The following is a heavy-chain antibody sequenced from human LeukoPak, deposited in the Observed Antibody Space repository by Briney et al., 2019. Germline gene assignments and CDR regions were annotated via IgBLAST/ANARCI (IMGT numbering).Heavy chain of an antibody. J-gene: IGHJ4*02. CDR3: ARSRASYYYDSSGYYQIFDY. Sequence: SETLSLTCAVYGGSLSGYYWSWIRQPPGKGLEWIGEINHSGSTNYNPSLKSRVTISVDTSKNQFSLKLSSVTAADTAVYYCARSRASYYYDSSGYYQIFDYWGQGTLVTVSS. V-gene: IGHV4-34*01. D-gene: IGHD3-22*01. CDR1: GGSLSGYY. CDR2: INHSGST.